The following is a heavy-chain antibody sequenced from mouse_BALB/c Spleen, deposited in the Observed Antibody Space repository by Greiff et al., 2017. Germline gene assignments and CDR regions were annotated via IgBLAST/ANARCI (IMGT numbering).Heavy chain of an antibody. CDR3: ARNGNYFAY. CDR1: GYTFTSYW. D-gene: IGHD2-1*01. CDR2: INPSNGRT. V-gene: IGHV1S81*02. Sequence: QVQLKQPGAELVKPGASVKLSCKASGYTFTSYWMHWVKQRPGQGLEWIGEINPSNGRTNYNEKFKSKATLTVDKSSSTAYMQLSSLTSEDSAVYYCARNGNYFAYWGQGTLVTVSA. J-gene: IGHJ3*01.